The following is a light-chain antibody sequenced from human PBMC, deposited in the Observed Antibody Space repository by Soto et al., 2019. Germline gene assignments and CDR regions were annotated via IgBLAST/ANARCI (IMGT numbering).Light chain of an antibody. CDR1: QSISSY. CDR2: AAS. CDR3: QQYYSYPRT. Sequence: IQMTQAPSTLSASVGDRVAITCRASQSISSYLAWYQQKPGKAPKLLIYAASTLQSGVPSRFSGSGSGTDFTLTISCLQSEDFATYYCQQYYSYPRTFGQGTKVDIK. V-gene: IGKV1-8*01. J-gene: IGKJ1*01.